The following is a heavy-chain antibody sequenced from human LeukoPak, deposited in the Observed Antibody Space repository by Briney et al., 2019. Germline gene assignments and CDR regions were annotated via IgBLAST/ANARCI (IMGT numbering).Heavy chain of an antibody. Sequence: PSETLSLTCALYVGSFSGYYWSWIRHPPGKGLEWIGEINHSGSTNYNPSLKSRVTTSVDTSKNQFSLKLSSLTAADTAVYYCARTNNVFYYFDYWGQGTLVTVSS. CDR2: INHSGST. CDR3: ARTNNVFYYFDY. CDR1: VGSFSGYY. V-gene: IGHV4-34*01. D-gene: IGHD1/OR15-1a*01. J-gene: IGHJ4*02.